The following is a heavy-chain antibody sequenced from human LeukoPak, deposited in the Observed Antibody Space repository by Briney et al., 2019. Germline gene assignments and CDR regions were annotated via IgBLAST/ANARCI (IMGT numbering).Heavy chain of an antibody. V-gene: IGHV3-48*03. J-gene: IGHJ4*02. CDR3: ARVYGDYSFDY. D-gene: IGHD4-17*01. CDR1: GFTFSSYE. CDR2: ISSSGSTI. Sequence: GGSLRLSCAASGFTFSSYEMNWVRQAPGKGLEWVSYISSSGSTIYYADSVKGRFTVSRDNAKNSLYLQMNSLRAEDTAVYYCARVYGDYSFDYWGQGTLVTVSS.